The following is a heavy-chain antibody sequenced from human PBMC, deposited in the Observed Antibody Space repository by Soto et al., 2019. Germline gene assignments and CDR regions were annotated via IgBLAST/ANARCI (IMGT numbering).Heavy chain of an antibody. D-gene: IGHD3-9*01. CDR3: ASDMSPT. Sequence: QVQLVQSGAEVKKPGASVKVSCKASGYTFTSHDINWMRQATGQGLEWMGWMNPNSGHTNYAQKFQGRVTMTRDTSISTAYMELTNLRSEDTAIYYCASDMSPTWGQGTLVTVSS. CDR1: GYTFTSHD. V-gene: IGHV1-8*01. J-gene: IGHJ5*02. CDR2: MNPNSGHT.